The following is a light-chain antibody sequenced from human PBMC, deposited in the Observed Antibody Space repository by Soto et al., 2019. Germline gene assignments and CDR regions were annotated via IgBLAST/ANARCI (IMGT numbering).Light chain of an antibody. V-gene: IGLV2-14*01. Sequence: SVLTQPASVSGSPGQSITISCTGTSSDVGGYDYVSWYQQHPGQAPKVMIYEVNNRPSGVSNRFSGSKSGNTASLTISGLQAEDEADYYCSSYTTSSTLVFGGGTKVTV. CDR2: EVN. CDR3: SSYTTSSTLV. CDR1: SSDVGGYDY. J-gene: IGLJ3*02.